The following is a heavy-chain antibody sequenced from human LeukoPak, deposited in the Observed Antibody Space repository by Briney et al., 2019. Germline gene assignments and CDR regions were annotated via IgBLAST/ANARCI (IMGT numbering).Heavy chain of an antibody. V-gene: IGHV4-34*01. J-gene: IGHJ4*02. CDR2: VNHREVT. CDR3: ARINSGELDY. D-gene: IGHD1-26*01. CDR1: GGSFDGFY. Sequence: SETLSLTCAVYGGSFDGFYWSWFRQAPGGGLEWIGEVNHREVTHYNPSLKSRITILADASKNQFSLKLSSVTAADTAVYYCARINSGELDYWGQGTLVTVAS.